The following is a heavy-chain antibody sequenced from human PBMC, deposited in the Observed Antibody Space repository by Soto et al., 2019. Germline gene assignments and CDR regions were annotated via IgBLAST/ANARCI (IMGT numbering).Heavy chain of an antibody. V-gene: IGHV4-31*03. CDR3: ARSSYDFWSGLMDV. CDR2: IYYSGST. CDR1: GGSISSGGYY. D-gene: IGHD3-3*01. Sequence: SETLSLTCTVSGGSISSGGYYWSWIRQHPGKGLEWIGYIYYSGSTYYNPSLKSRVTISVDTSKNQFSLKLSSVTAADTAVYYCARSSYDFWSGLMDVWGKGTTVTVSS. J-gene: IGHJ6*03.